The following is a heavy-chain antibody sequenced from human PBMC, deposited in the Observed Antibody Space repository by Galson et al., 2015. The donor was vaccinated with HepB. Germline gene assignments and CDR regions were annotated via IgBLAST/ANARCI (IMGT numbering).Heavy chain of an antibody. Sequence: SLRLSCAASGFTFSSYWMSWVRQAPGKGLEWVANIKQDGSEQHYVGSVRGRFTISRDNAKNSLFLQMSSLRASDTAVYYCAKETLGALDYWGQGTPVTVSS. D-gene: IGHD1-26*01. CDR2: IKQDGSEQ. J-gene: IGHJ4*02. V-gene: IGHV3-7*04. CDR1: GFTFSSYW. CDR3: AKETLGALDY.